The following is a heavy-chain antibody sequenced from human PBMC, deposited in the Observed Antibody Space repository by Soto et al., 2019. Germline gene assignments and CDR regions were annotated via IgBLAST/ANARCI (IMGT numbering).Heavy chain of an antibody. CDR1: GYTFTSYG. CDR2: INGYTGNT. Sequence: QVQLVQSGAEVKKPGASVKVSCKASGYTFTSYGLSWVRQAPGQGLEWMGWINGYTGNTNYAQKCQGRVTMSPDTTPNTAYRDPWTLTSDDTAVYYCARSWVKGKGGIDAWGQGTTVTVSS. J-gene: IGHJ6*02. D-gene: IGHD3-16*01. CDR3: ARSWVKGKGGIDA. V-gene: IGHV1-18*01.